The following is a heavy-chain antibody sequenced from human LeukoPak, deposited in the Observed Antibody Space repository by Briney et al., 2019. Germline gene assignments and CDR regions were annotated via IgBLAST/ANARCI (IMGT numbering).Heavy chain of an antibody. CDR2: IYPGDSDT. D-gene: IGHD3-9*01. CDR1: GYSFTSYW. Sequence: GESLKISCKASGYSFTSYWIGWVRQMPGKGLEWLGIIYPGDSDTRYSPSFQGQVTISADKSISTAYLQWSSLKASDTAMYYCARHLPDYDILTGYYYYFDYWGQGTLVTVSS. J-gene: IGHJ4*02. CDR3: ARHLPDYDILTGYYYYFDY. V-gene: IGHV5-51*01.